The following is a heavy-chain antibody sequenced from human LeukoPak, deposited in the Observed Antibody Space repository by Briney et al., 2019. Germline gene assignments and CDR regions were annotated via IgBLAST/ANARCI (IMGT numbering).Heavy chain of an antibody. J-gene: IGHJ5*02. D-gene: IGHD2-15*01. Sequence: SQTLSLTCTVSGGSISSGSYYWSWIRQPAEKGLEWIGRIYTSGSTNYNPSLKSRVTISVDTSKNQFSLKLSSVTAADTAVYYCARVVVVAATGWFDPWGQGTLVTVSS. V-gene: IGHV4-61*02. CDR1: GGSISSGSYY. CDR2: IYTSGST. CDR3: ARVVVVAATGWFDP.